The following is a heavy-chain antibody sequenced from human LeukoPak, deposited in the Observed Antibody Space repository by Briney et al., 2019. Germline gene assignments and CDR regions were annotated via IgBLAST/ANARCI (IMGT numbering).Heavy chain of an antibody. V-gene: IGHV3-9*01. CDR1: GFTFEDYA. J-gene: IGHJ4*02. CDR2: LSWHSERI. D-gene: IGHD6-19*01. Sequence: GGSLRLSCAASGFTFEDYAMHWVRQAPGKGLEWVSGLSWHSERIGYADSVKGRFTISRDNAKNILYLQMNSLRPEDTAVYYCAKGFGGKWLVPYLDYWGQGTLVTVSS. CDR3: AKGFGGKWLVPYLDY.